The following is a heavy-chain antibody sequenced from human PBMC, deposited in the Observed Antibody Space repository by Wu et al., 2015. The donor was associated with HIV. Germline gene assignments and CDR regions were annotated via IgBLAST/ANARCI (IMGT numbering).Heavy chain of an antibody. D-gene: IGHD3-10*01. Sequence: VQSGAELKKPGASVRVSCQTSGDAFDTFGITWVRQAPGQGLEWMGWIHDNGRTNYAQRVRGRVTMTTEHIYEQPPTMELTRFXTSEMTRPFITCANLTEVGPMIRGVSSKLSYDPWGQREPWSPS. CDR2: IHDNGRT. J-gene: IGHJ5*02. CDR3: ANLTEVGPMIRGVSSKLSYDP. V-gene: IGHV1-18*01. CDR1: GDAFDTFG.